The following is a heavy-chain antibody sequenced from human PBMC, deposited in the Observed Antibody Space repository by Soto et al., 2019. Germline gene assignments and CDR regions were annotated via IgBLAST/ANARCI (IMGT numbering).Heavy chain of an antibody. Sequence: EVQLVESGGGLVQPGGSLRLSCEAYGFTFRNYDMHWVRQGTGKGLEWVSGISAAGDPDYADSVEGRFTISRENAQNSFFLQMNSLRVVDTAVYYCARTDRDFYGLDVWGQGTTVIVSS. CDR1: GFTFRNYD. J-gene: IGHJ6*02. CDR3: ARTDRDFYGLDV. CDR2: ISAAGDP. V-gene: IGHV3-13*05.